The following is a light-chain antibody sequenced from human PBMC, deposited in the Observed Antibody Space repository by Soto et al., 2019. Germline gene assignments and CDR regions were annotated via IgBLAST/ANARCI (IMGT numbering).Light chain of an antibody. CDR2: STN. J-gene: IGLJ2*01. V-gene: IGLV1-44*01. Sequence: QSVLTQLPSASGTPGRSVTISCSGSRSNIGSNTVTWYQQVPGTAPKLLIYSTNQRPSGVPDRFSASKSGTSASLTISGLQSEDEADSYCAAWDDSLSGCVIFGGGTKLTVL. CDR1: RSNIGSNT. CDR3: AAWDDSLSGCVI.